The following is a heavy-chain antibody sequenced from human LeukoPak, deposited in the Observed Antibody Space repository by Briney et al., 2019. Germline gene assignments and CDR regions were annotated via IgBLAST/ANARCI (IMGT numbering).Heavy chain of an antibody. CDR2: INPNSGGT. V-gene: IGHV1-2*02. Sequence: ASVKVSCKASEYTFTGYYMHWVRQAPGQGLEWMGWINPNSGGTNYAQKFQGRVTMTRDTSISTAYMELSRLRSDDTAVYYCARAKRITMIVVVQGAHNWFDPWGQGTLVTVSS. CDR3: ARAKRITMIVVVQGAHNWFDP. D-gene: IGHD3-22*01. CDR1: EYTFTGYY. J-gene: IGHJ5*02.